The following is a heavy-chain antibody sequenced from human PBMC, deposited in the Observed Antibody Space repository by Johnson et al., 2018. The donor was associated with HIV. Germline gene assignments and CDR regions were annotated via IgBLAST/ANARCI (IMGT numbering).Heavy chain of an antibody. CDR3: AKDREDIVVIPAVTGAFDI. D-gene: IGHD2-2*01. J-gene: IGHJ3*02. Sequence: QVQLVESGGGVVQPGRSLRLSCAASGFTFSSYGMHWVRQAPGKGLEWVAVIYDDGSNRYYADSVKGRFTISRDNSKNTLYLQMNSLSAEDTALYYCAKDREDIVVIPAVTGAFDIWGLGTMVTVSS. CDR2: IYDDGSNR. V-gene: IGHV3-30*18. CDR1: GFTFSSYG.